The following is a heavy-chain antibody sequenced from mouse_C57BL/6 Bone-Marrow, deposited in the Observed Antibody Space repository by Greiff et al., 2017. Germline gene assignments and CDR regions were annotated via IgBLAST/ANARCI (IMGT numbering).Heavy chain of an antibody. J-gene: IGHJ4*01. Sequence: EVKLMESEGGLVQPGSSMKLSCTASGFTFRDYYMAWVRQVPEKGLEWVANINYDGSSTYYLDSLKSRFIISRDNAKNILYLQMSSLKSEDTATYYCARRGDEGAMDYWGQGTSVTVSS. V-gene: IGHV5-16*02. CDR3: ARRGDEGAMDY. CDR2: INYDGSST. CDR1: GFTFRDYY.